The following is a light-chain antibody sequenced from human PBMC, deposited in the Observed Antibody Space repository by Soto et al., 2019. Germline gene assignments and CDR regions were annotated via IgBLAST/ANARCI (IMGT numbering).Light chain of an antibody. J-gene: IGKJ2*01. CDR2: KAS. V-gene: IGKV1-5*03. CDR1: QSISTW. CDR3: QQYTSYYT. Sequence: DIQMTQSPSTLSASVGDRVTITCRASQSISTWLAWYQQKPGQAPKLLIYKASTLQTGVPSRFSGSGSGADFTLTISSLRPEDFGTYYCQQYTSYYTFGQGTKLEIK.